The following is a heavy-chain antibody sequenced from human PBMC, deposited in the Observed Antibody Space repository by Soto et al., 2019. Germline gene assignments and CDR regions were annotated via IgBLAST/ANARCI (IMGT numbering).Heavy chain of an antibody. CDR2: ISSSSSYI. CDR3: ARESTVTTGFY. V-gene: IGHV3-21*01. D-gene: IGHD4-17*01. CDR1: GFTFSSYS. Sequence: EVQLVESGGGLVKPGGSLRLSCAASGFTFSSYSMNWVRQAPGKGLEWVSSISSSSSYIYYADSVKGRFTISRDNAKNSLHLQMNSLRADDTAVYYCARESTVTTGFYWGQGTLVTVSS. J-gene: IGHJ4*02.